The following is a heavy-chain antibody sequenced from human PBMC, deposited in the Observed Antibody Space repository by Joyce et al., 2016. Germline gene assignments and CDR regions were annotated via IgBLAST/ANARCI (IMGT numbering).Heavy chain of an antibody. CDR2: ILPVYTTG. J-gene: IGHJ4*02. CDR3: ATGAEGKSWLQIDY. V-gene: IGHV1-69*01. D-gene: IGHD5-24*01. CDR1: GGTFNSFA. Sequence: QVQVVQSGSEVKRPGSSVKVSCKASGGTFNSFAFSWVRQAPGQGLEWMGGILPVYTTGNYAQKFKGRVTFTADESTSTAHMELSSLRPDDTAVYYCATGAEGKSWLQIDYWGQGTPVTVSS.